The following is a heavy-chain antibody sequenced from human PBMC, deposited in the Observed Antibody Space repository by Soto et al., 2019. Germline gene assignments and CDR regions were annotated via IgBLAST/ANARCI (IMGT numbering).Heavy chain of an antibody. CDR3: ARDCTTGLCSYGMDV. CDR1: GYTFTNFG. J-gene: IGHJ6*02. Sequence: ASVKVSCKTSGYTFTNFGITWVRQAPGQGLEWMGRISGYNGNAKYSQKVQGRVTMTTDTSTSTAYMEVRGLRFDDTAVYFCARDCTTGLCSYGMDVWGQGTTVTVYS. CDR2: ISGYNGNA. D-gene: IGHD2-8*02. V-gene: IGHV1-18*01.